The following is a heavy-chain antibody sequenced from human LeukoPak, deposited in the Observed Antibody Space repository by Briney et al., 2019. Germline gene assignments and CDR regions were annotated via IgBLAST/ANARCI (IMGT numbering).Heavy chain of an antibody. CDR1: GYSISSGYY. V-gene: IGHV4-38-2*02. Sequence: SETLSLTCTVSGYSISSGYYWGWIRQPPGMGLEWIGEIYHSGSTNYNPSLKSRVTISVDKSKNQFSLKLSSVTAADTAVYYCARERFGELLLNYFDYWGQGTLVTVSS. J-gene: IGHJ4*02. CDR3: ARERFGELLLNYFDY. CDR2: IYHSGST. D-gene: IGHD3-10*01.